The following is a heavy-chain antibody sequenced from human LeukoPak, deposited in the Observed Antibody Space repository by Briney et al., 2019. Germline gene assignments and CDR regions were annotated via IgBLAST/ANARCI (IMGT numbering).Heavy chain of an antibody. CDR3: TRQLSWASDTGDS. J-gene: IGHJ5*01. Sequence: SETLSLTCTVSGGSISDYYWSWIRQPPGKGLEWIGYIYSSGTTNSNPSLKNRVTVSMDTSKNQFSLKLTSVTAADTSMYYCTRQLSWASDTGDSWGQGTLVTVSS. D-gene: IGHD6-13*01. V-gene: IGHV4-59*08. CDR1: GGSISDYY. CDR2: IYSSGTT.